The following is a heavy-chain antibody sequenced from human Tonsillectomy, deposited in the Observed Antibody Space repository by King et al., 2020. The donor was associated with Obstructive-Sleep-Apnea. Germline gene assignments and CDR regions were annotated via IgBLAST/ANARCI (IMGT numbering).Heavy chain of an antibody. Sequence: QLQESGPGLVKPSETLSLTCTVSGGSISSYYWSWIRQPAGKGLEWIGRIYTSGSTNYNPSLKSRGTMSVDTSKNQCSLKLSSVTAADTAVDYCAGGYCSGGSCVSYNWFDPWGQGTLVTVSS. CDR3: AGGYCSGGSCVSYNWFDP. D-gene: IGHD2-15*01. CDR1: GGSISSYY. V-gene: IGHV4-4*07. CDR2: IYTSGST. J-gene: IGHJ5*02.